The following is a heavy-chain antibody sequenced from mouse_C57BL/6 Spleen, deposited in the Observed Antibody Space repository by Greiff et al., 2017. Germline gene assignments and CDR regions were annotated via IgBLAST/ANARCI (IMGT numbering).Heavy chain of an antibody. CDR2: INPYNGDT. CDR1: GYSFTGYF. V-gene: IGHV1-20*01. CDR3: ARWDYGRSPHYFDY. D-gene: IGHD1-1*01. J-gene: IGHJ2*01. Sequence: VQLQQSGPELVKPGDSVKISCKASGYSFTGYFMNWVMQSHGKSLEWIGRINPYNGDTFYNQKFKGKDTLTVDKSSSTAHMELRSLASEDSAVYYCARWDYGRSPHYFDYWGQGTTLTVSS.